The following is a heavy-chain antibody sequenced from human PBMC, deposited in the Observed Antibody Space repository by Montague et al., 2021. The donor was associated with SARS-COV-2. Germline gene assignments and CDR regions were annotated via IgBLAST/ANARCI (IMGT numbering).Heavy chain of an antibody. D-gene: IGHD3-10*01. J-gene: IGHJ4*02. CDR1: GFTFISYW. V-gene: IGHV3-7*01. CDR3: ARDRLL. Sequence: SLRLSCAASGFTFISYWMSWVRQAPGKGLEWVANINQDGSEKSYVDSLKGRFTISRDNAKNSLYLQMNSLRAEDTAVYYCARDRLLGGQGTLDTVSS. CDR2: INQDGSEK.